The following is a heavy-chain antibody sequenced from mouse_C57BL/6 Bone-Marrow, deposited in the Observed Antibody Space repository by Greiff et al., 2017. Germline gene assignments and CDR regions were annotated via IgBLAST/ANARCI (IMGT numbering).Heavy chain of an antibody. V-gene: IGHV5-6*01. CDR2: ISSGGSYT. CDR3: ARLDGYYVGWYFDV. D-gene: IGHD2-3*01. J-gene: IGHJ1*03. CDR1: GFTFSSYG. Sequence: EVNVVESGGDLVKPGGSLKLSCAASGFTFSSYGMSWVRQTPDKRLEWVATISSGGSYTYYPDSVKGRFTISRDNAKNTLYLQMSSLKSEDTAMYYCARLDGYYVGWYFDVWGTGTTVTVSS.